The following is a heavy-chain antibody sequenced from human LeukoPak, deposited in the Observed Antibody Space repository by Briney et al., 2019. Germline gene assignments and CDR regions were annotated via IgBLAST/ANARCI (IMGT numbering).Heavy chain of an antibody. CDR1: GFTFSSYT. V-gene: IGHV3-23*01. Sequence: PGGSLRLSCAASGFTFSSYTQNWVRQAPGKGLEWVSALSGSGGSTYYADSVKGRLTISRDNSKNTLYLQMNSLRVDDTAVYYCAKGGWRTGDGMNVWGQGATVTVSS. CDR3: AKGGWRTGDGMNV. CDR2: LSGSGGST. D-gene: IGHD6-19*01. J-gene: IGHJ6*02.